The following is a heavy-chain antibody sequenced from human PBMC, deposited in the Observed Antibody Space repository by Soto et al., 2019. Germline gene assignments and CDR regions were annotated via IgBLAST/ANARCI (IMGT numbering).Heavy chain of an antibody. V-gene: IGHV1-18*01. CDR1: GYTFTNYA. CDR3: ARDLAAAGPFDC. J-gene: IGHJ4*02. D-gene: IGHD6-13*01. CDR2: ISAYNGNT. Sequence: QVQLVQSGAEVKKPGASVKVSCKASGYTFTNYAFSWVRQAPGQGLEWIGWISAYNGNTNYPQKLQGRVTMTTDTSTSTAYMELRSLRSDDTAVYYCARDLAAAGPFDCWGQGTLVTVSS.